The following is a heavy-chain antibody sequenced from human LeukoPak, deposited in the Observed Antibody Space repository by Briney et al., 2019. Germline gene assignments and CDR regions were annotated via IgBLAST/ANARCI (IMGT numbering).Heavy chain of an antibody. D-gene: IGHD6-19*01. CDR1: GFTFDDYS. V-gene: IGHV3-9*01. CDR3: TKDLSSQWLTDIRHYGMNV. CDR2: ISWHSRSI. J-gene: IGHJ6*02. Sequence: PGGSLRLSCAASGFTFDDYSMHWVRQAPGKGLEWVAGISWHSRSIGYADSVKGRFTISRDNAKNSVSLQMNSLRTEDTALYYCTKDLSSQWLTDIRHYGMNVWGQGTTVAVSS.